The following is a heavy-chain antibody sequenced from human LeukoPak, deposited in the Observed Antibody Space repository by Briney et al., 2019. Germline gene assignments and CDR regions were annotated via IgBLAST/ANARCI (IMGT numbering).Heavy chain of an antibody. CDR1: GGSISSYY. V-gene: IGHV4-59*12. J-gene: IGHJ4*02. CDR3: ARESDYGDYNDY. D-gene: IGHD4-17*01. Sequence: SETLSLTCTVSGGSISSYYWSWIRQPPGKGLEWIGYIYYSGSTNYNPSLKSRVTMSVDTSKNQFSLKLSSVTAADTAVYYCARESDYGDYNDYWGQGTLVTVSS. CDR2: IYYSGST.